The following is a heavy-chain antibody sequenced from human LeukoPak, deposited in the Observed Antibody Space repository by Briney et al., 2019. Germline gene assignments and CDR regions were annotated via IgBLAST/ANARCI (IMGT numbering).Heavy chain of an antibody. J-gene: IGHJ4*02. Sequence: PGGSLRLSCAASGFTFSSYSMNWVRQAPGKGLEWGSSISSSSSYIYYADSVKGRFTISRDNAKNSLYLQMNSLRAEDTAVYYCARDSLVVPAAVGNFDYWGQGTLVTVSS. CDR2: ISSSSSYI. CDR1: GFTFSSYS. CDR3: ARDSLVVPAAVGNFDY. D-gene: IGHD2-2*01. V-gene: IGHV3-21*01.